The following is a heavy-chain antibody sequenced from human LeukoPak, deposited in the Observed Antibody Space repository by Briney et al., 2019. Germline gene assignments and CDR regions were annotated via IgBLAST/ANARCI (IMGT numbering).Heavy chain of an antibody. CDR3: ATSRMLRNWFDP. D-gene: IGHD2-8*01. J-gene: IGHJ5*02. V-gene: IGHV4-31*03. CDR2: IYYSGST. CDR1: GGSISSGGYY. Sequence: SETLSLTCTVSGGSISSGGYYWSWLRQHPGKGLEWIGYIYYSGSTYYNPSLKSRVTISVDTSKNQFSLKLSSVTAADTAVYYCATSRMLRNWFDPRGQGTLVTVSS.